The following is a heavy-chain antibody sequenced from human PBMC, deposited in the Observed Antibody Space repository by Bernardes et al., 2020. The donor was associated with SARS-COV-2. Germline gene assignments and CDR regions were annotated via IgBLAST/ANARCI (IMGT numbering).Heavy chain of an antibody. D-gene: IGHD3-3*01. V-gene: IGHV3-23*01. Sequence: GGSLRLSCAASGFTFSSYAMSWVRQAPGKGLEWVSAISGSGGSTYYADSVKGRFTISRDNSKNTLYLQMNSLRAEDTAVYYCAKDSTMGYDFWSGYYKFVYWGQGTLVTVSS. CDR2: ISGSGGST. CDR3: AKDSTMGYDFWSGYYKFVY. CDR1: GFTFSSYA. J-gene: IGHJ4*02.